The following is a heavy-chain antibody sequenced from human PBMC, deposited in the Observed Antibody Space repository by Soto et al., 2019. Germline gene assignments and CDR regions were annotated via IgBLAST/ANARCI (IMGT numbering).Heavy chain of an antibody. D-gene: IGHD1-7*01. CDR3: AGLQWQGWNYDLAGFDY. CDR1: GGSISSYY. Sequence: SETLSLTCTVSGGSISSYYWSWIRQPPGKGLEWIGYIYYSGSTNYNPSLKSRVTISVDTSKNQFSLKLSSVTAADTAVYYCAGLQWQGWNYDLAGFDYWGQGTLVTVSS. J-gene: IGHJ4*02. V-gene: IGHV4-59*01. CDR2: IYYSGST.